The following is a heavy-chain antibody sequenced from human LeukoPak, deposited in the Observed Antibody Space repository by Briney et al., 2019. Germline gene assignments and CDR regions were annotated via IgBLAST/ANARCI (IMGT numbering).Heavy chain of an antibody. CDR3: ARELLGYSN. J-gene: IGHJ4*02. CDR1: DGSLSSGSYY. CDR2: IYTSGST. D-gene: IGHD4-11*01. Sequence: PSQTLSLTCTFSDGSLSSGSYYWSWIRQPAGKGLEWIGRIYTSGSTNYNPSLKSRVTISVATSKNQFSLKLSSVTAADTAVYYCARELLGYSNWGQGTLVTVSS. V-gene: IGHV4-61*02.